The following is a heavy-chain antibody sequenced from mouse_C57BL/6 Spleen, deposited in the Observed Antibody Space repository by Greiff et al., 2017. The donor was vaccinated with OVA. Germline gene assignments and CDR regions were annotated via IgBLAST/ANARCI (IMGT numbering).Heavy chain of an antibody. J-gene: IGHJ1*03. V-gene: IGHV3-6*01. CDR3: ARDWSRDYDEYFDV. D-gene: IGHD2-4*01. CDR2: ISYDGSN. CDR1: GYSITSGYY. Sequence: EVQLQESGPGLVKPSQSLSLTCSVTGYSITSGYYWNWIRQFPGNKLEWMGYISYDGSNNYNPSLKNRISITRDTSKNQFFLKLNSVTTEDTATYYCARDWSRDYDEYFDVWGTGTTVTVSS.